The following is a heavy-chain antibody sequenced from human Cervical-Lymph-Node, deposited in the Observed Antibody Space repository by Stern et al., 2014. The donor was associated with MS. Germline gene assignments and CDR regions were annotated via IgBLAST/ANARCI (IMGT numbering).Heavy chain of an antibody. J-gene: IGHJ4*02. V-gene: IGHV4-31*03. CDR2: IYYSGRT. Sequence: QVQLQESGPGLVKPSQTLSLTCTVSGGSISSGGTYWTWIRQSPGKGLEWIGHIYYSGRTYYNPSLKSRVMISVDTSTSQFSLKLNSVTAADTAVYYCARRPSPSYFDSWGQGTLVAVSS. CDR1: GGSISSGGTY. CDR3: ARRPSPSYFDS.